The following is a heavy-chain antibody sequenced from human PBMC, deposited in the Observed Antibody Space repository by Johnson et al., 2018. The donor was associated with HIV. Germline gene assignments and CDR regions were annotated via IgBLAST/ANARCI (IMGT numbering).Heavy chain of an antibody. Sequence: VSDINWNNGAIGYADSVKGRFTISRDNAKNSLYLHMNSLRADDTAVYYCARDPGALSSSIWGQGTMVTVSS. J-gene: IGHJ3*02. CDR3: ARDPGALSSSI. D-gene: IGHD6-6*01. V-gene: IGHV3-9*01. CDR2: INWNNGAI.